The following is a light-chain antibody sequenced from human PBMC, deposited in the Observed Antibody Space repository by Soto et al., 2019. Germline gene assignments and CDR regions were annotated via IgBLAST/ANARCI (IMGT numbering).Light chain of an antibody. J-gene: IGKJ4*01. Sequence: EIVLTQSPGTLSLSPGERATLSCRASQTVSSRFLAWYQEKPGQAPRLLIYDASNRATGIPPRFSGSGSGTDFTLTISSLEPEGFAVYYCQQRSSWPPPTFGGGTKVDIK. CDR3: QQRSSWPPPT. CDR2: DAS. V-gene: IGKV3-11*01. CDR1: QTVSSRF.